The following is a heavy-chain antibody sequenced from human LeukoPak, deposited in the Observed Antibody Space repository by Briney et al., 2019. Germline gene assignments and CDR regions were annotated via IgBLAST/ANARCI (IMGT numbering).Heavy chain of an antibody. D-gene: IGHD3-10*01. CDR2: VSWNSGNI. CDR1: GFTFDDYA. Sequence: GGSLRLSCAASGFTFDDYAMHWVRQAPGKGLEWVSGVSWNSGNIGYADSVKGRFTISRDNDKNSLYLQMNSLRAEDTALYYRASAGGLGNYIDYWGQGTLVTVSS. CDR3: ASAGGLGNYIDY. J-gene: IGHJ4*02. V-gene: IGHV3-9*01.